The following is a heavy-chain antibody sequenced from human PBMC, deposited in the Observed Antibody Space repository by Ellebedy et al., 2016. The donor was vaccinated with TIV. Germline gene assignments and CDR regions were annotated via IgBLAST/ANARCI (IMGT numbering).Heavy chain of an antibody. Sequence: ASVKVSCKASGYTFTSYFLYWVRQAPGQGLEWMGIINPTSGSSNYAQKFQGRVTMTRDTSTSKVYMDLSRLRSEDTAVYYCARGDNYYYDSSGYYYSYWGQGTLVTVSS. CDR1: GYTFTSYF. V-gene: IGHV1-46*01. CDR3: ARGDNYYYDSSGYYYSY. D-gene: IGHD3-22*01. CDR2: INPTSGSS. J-gene: IGHJ4*02.